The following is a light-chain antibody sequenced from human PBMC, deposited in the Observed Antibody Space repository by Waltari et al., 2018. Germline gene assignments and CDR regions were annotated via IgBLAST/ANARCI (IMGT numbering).Light chain of an antibody. CDR3: SSYTSSSTLVV. V-gene: IGLV2-14*03. Sequence: QSALTQPASVSGSPGQSITISCTGTSSDVGGSNYVSWYQQHPGKAPKLMIYDVTNRPSGVSNRFSGSKSGNTASLTISGLQAEDEAHYYCSSYTSSSTLVVFGGGTKLTVL. CDR2: DVT. J-gene: IGLJ2*01. CDR1: SSDVGGSNY.